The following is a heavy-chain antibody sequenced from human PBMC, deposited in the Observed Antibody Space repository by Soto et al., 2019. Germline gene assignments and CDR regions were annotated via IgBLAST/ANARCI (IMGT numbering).Heavy chain of an antibody. CDR3: ARDGLRFLEPGVETFMDV. D-gene: IGHD3-3*01. V-gene: IGHV4-31*03. Sequence: PSETLSLTCTVSGGSISSGGYYWSWIRQHPGKGLEWIGYTYYSGSTYYNPSLKSRVTISVDTSKNQFSLKLSSVTAADTAVYYCARDGLRFLEPGVETFMDVWGKGTTVTVSS. CDR2: TYYSGST. CDR1: GGSISSGGYY. J-gene: IGHJ6*03.